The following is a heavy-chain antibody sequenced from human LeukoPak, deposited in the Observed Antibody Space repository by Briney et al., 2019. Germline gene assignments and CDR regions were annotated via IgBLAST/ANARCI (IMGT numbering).Heavy chain of an antibody. D-gene: IGHD6-13*01. J-gene: IGHJ4*02. CDR3: ARVVGSTYYFDY. CDR2: IDHSGST. CDR1: GGSFSGYY. Sequence: ASETLSLTGAVYGGSFSGYYWSWIRQPPGKGLEWIGEIDHSGSTNYNPSLKSRVTISVDTSKNQFSLNLSSVTAADTAVYYCARVVGSTYYFDYWGQGTLVTVSS. V-gene: IGHV4-34*01.